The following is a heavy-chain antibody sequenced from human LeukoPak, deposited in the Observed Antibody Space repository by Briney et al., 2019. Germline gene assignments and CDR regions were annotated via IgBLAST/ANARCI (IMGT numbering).Heavy chain of an antibody. V-gene: IGHV4-39*01. D-gene: IGHD1-26*01. CDR3: ARYSGNPTAFDY. Sequence: SETLSLTCTVSGGSISSSSYYWGWIRQPPGKGLEWIGNIYYSGSTYYNPSLKSRVTISVDTSKNQFSLKLTSVTAAGTAVYSCARYSGNPTAFDYWGQGTLVTVSS. CDR2: IYYSGST. J-gene: IGHJ4*02. CDR1: GGSISSSSYY.